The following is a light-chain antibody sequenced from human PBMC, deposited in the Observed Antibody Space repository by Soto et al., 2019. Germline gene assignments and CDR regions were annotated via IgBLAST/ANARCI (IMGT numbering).Light chain of an antibody. CDR3: QQYITWT. Sequence: DIQMTQSPSTLSASVGDRVTITCRASQSISSWMAWYQQKPGKAPKLLIYDASSLESGVPSRFSGSGSGTEFTLTISSLQPDDFATYYCQQYITWTFGQGTKVEIK. V-gene: IGKV1-5*01. CDR1: QSISSW. J-gene: IGKJ1*01. CDR2: DAS.